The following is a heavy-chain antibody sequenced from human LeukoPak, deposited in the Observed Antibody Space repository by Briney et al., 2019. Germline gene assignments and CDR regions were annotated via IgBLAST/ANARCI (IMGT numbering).Heavy chain of an antibody. CDR1: GGSISTYY. D-gene: IGHD3-10*01. CDR3: ARSYGSGNYFDY. CDR2: IYYSGSA. V-gene: IGHV4-59*01. J-gene: IGHJ4*02. Sequence: PSETLSLTCTVSGGSISTYYWNWIRQPPGKGLEGIGYIYYSGSAKYNPSLRSRVTISVDTSKNQFSLKLSSVTAADTAVYYCARSYGSGNYFDYWGQGTLVTVSS.